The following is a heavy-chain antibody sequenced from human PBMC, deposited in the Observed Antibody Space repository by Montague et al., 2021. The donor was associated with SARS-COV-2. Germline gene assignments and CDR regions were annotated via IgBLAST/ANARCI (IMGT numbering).Heavy chain of an antibody. CDR3: TGKVLTVPADY. CDR2: IFYGGIA. CDR1: GVSITSTNW. J-gene: IGHJ4*02. Sequence: SETLSLTCAVSGVSITSTNWWRLVRQPPGTGLEWIGEIFYGGIATYNPSLKSRATISMDRSRNLFSLKLSSVTAADTAIYYCTGKVLTVPADYWGQGTLVSVS. V-gene: IGHV4-4*02. D-gene: IGHD4-11*01.